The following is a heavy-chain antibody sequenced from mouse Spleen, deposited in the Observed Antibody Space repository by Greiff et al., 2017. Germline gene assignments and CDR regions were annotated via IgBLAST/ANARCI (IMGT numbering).Heavy chain of an antibody. V-gene: IGHV1S81*02. CDR3: TIGVYYAMDY. D-gene: IGHD3-1*01. J-gene: IGHJ4*01. CDR2: INPSNGGT. Sequence: QVQLQQSGAELVKPGASVKLSCKASGYTFTSYYMYWVKQRPGQGLEWIGEINPSNGGTNFNEKFKSKATLTVDKSSSTAYMQLSSLTSEDSAVYYCTIGVYYAMDYWGQGTSVTVSS. CDR1: GYTFTSYY.